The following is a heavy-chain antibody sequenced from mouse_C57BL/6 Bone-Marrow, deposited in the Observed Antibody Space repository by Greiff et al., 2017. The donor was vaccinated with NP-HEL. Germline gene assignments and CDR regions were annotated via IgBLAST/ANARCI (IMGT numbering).Heavy chain of an antibody. CDR2: IDPSDSYT. CDR1: GYTFTSYW. J-gene: IGHJ2*01. V-gene: IGHV1-59*01. Sequence: QVQLQQPGAELVWPGTSVKLSCKASGYTFTSYWMHWVTQRPGQGLEWIGVIDPSDSYTNYNQTFKGKSTLTVDTTSSTAYMQLSSLTSEDSAVYYCAREDYGSSYDYWGQGTTLTVSS. D-gene: IGHD1-1*01. CDR3: AREDYGSSYDY.